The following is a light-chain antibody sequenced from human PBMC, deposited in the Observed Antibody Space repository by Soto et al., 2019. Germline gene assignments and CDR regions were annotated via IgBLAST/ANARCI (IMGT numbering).Light chain of an antibody. J-gene: IGKJ5*01. V-gene: IGKV2D-29*02. CDR3: MQSTQLHPT. CDR2: EVS. Sequence: DVVMTQTPLSLSVAPGQPSSISCKSSQSLLHITGETFLFWYLQKPGQSPQLLIYEVSTRVSGVPDRFSGSGSGTDFTLEISRVETDDVGIYYCMQSTQLHPTFCQGTRLGIE. CDR1: QSLLHITGETF.